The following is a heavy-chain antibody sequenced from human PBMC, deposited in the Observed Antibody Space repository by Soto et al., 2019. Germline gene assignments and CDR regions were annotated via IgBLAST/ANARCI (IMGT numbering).Heavy chain of an antibody. CDR2: INHSGST. CDR3: ARASDSIVGATMARYFDY. V-gene: IGHV4-34*01. Sequence: SETLSLTCAVYGGSFSGYYWSWIRQPPGKGLEWIGEINHSGSTNYNPSLKSRVTISVDTSKNQFSLKLSSVTAADTAVYYCARASDSIVGATMARYFDYWGQGTLVTVSS. D-gene: IGHD1-26*01. J-gene: IGHJ4*02. CDR1: GGSFSGYY.